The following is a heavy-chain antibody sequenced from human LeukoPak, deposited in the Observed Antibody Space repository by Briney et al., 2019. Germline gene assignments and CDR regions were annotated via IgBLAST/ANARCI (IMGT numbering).Heavy chain of an antibody. V-gene: IGHV1-18*01. CDR2: ISAYNGNT. Sequence: ASVKVSCKASGYTFTSYGISWVRQATGQRLEWMGWISAYNGNTNYAQKLQGRVTMTTDTSTSTAYMELRSLGSDDTAVYYCARVRSVTSTEYYYYYMDVWGKGITVTVSS. CDR3: ARVRSVTSTEYYYYYMDV. J-gene: IGHJ6*03. CDR1: GYTFTSYG. D-gene: IGHD4-11*01.